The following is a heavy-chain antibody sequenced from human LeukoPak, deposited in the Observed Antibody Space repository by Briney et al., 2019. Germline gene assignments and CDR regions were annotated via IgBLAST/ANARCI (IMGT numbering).Heavy chain of an antibody. CDR1: GDSISSGDYY. J-gene: IGHJ3*01. CDR3: AREGDGFNDAFDF. V-gene: IGHV4-61*08. D-gene: IGHD5-24*01. CDR2: VYYSGIT. Sequence: PSETLSLTCTVSGDSISSGDYYWSWIRQPPGKGLEWIGYVYYSGITDYNPSLKSRVTISVDTSKNQFSLNLSSVTAADTAIYYCAREGDGFNDAFDFWGPGTVVTVSS.